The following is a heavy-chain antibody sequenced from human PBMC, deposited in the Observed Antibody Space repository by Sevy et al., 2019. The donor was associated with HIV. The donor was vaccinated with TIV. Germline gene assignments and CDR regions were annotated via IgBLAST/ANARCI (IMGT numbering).Heavy chain of an antibody. J-gene: IGHJ6*02. CDR2: INHSGST. Sequence: SETLSLTCAVYGGSFSGYYWSWIRQPPGKGLEWIGEINHSGSTNYNPSLKSRVTISVDTSKNQFSLKLSSVTAADTAVYYSARAGDSGSFTAGMDVWGQGTTVTLSS. CDR3: ARAGDSGSFTAGMDV. D-gene: IGHD1-26*01. V-gene: IGHV4-34*01. CDR1: GGSFSGYY.